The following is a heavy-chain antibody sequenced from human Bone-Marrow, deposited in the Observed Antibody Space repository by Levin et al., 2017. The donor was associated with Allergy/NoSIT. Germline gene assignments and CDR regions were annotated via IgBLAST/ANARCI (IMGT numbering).Heavy chain of an antibody. D-gene: IGHD2-15*01. CDR2: SYAGGIT. CDR1: GGSISGYF. CDR3: AREAGGSRQHDF. J-gene: IGHJ4*02. V-gene: IGHV4-4*07. Sequence: PSETLSLTCTVSGGSISGYFWSWLRQPAGKGLEWIGRSYAGGITNYNPSLESRLTISLDTSKNHLSLQLTSVTAADTAVYYCAREAGGSRQHDFWGQGTLVTVSS.